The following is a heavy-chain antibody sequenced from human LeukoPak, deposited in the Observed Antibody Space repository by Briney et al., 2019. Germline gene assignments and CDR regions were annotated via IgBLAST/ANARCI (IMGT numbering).Heavy chain of an antibody. V-gene: IGHV1-2*06. CDR3: AGGAVKATNWFVP. J-gene: IGHJ5*02. CDR1: GYTFTGYY. Sequence: ASVKVSCKASGYTFTGYYMHWVRQAPGQGLEWMGRTNPNSGGTNYAQKFQGRVTMTRDTSISTAYMELSRLRSDDTSVYYCAGGAVKATNWFVPWGQGTLVTVSS. CDR2: TNPNSGGT.